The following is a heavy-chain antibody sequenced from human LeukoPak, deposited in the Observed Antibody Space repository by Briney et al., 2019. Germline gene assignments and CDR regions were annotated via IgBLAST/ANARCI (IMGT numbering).Heavy chain of an antibody. J-gene: IGHJ4*02. CDR1: GGSFSGYY. Sequence: SETLSLTCAVYGGSFSGYYWSWIRQPPGKGLEWIGEINHSGGTNYNPSLKSRVTISVDTSKNQFSLKLSSVTAADTAVYYCARLLRGYSGYDIADYWGQGTLVTVSS. CDR2: INHSGGT. D-gene: IGHD5-12*01. V-gene: IGHV4-34*01. CDR3: ARLLRGYSGYDIADY.